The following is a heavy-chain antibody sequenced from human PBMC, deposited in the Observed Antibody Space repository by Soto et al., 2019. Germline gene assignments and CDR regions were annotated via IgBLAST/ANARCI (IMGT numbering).Heavy chain of an antibody. CDR3: GRGRADGTESVDY. D-gene: IGHD6-13*01. J-gene: IGHJ4*02. V-gene: IGHV3-48*01. Sequence: GGALRLSWAASGFTFSSYSMNWVRQAPGKGLEWVSYISSSSSAIYYADSVKGRFTISRDNAKNSLYLQMTSLRAEDTAGYYCGRGRADGTESVDYWGQGTLVTVSS. CDR2: ISSSSSAI. CDR1: GFTFSSYS.